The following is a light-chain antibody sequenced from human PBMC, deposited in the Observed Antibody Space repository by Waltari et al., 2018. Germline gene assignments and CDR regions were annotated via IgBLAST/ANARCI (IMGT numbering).Light chain of an antibody. V-gene: IGKV3-20*01. CDR3: QHYLRLPVT. Sequence: EIVLTQSPGTLSSSPGESATTSCRTSQSVTRALAWYQQKPGQAPRLLIYGASNRATGIPDRFSGSGSGTDFSLTISSLEPEDFAVYYCQHYLRLPVTFGQGTKVEVK. CDR2: GAS. J-gene: IGKJ1*01. CDR1: QSVTRA.